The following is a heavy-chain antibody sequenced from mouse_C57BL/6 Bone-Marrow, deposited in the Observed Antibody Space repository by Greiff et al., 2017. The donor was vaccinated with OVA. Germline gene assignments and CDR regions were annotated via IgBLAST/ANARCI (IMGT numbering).Heavy chain of an antibody. CDR3: ARDLAY. CDR1: GYTFTSYW. J-gene: IGHJ3*01. V-gene: IGHV1-69*01. Sequence: VKLQQPGAELVMPGASVKLSCKASGYTFTSYWMHWVKQRPGQGLEWIGEIDPSDSYTNYNQKFKGKSTLTVDKSSSTAYMQLSSLTSEDSAVYYCARDLAYWGQGTLVTVSA. CDR2: IDPSDSYT.